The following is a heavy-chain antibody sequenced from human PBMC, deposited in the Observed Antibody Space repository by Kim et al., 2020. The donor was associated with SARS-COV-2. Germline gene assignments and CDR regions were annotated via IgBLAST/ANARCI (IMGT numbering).Heavy chain of an antibody. CDR1: GYTLTELS. D-gene: IGHD3-10*01. V-gene: IGHV1-24*01. CDR3: ATDLYSNWVRGVMKYYYGMDD. CDR2: FDPEDGET. J-gene: IGHJ6*02. Sequence: ASVKVSCKVSGYTLTELSMHWVRQAPGKGLEWMGGFDPEDGETIYAQKFQGRVTMTKDTSTDTAYMELSSLRSEDTAVYYCATDLYSNWVRGVMKYYYGMDDWGQGTTVTVSS.